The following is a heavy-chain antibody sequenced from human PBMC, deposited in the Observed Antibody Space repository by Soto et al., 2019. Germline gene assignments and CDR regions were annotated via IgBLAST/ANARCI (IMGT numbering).Heavy chain of an antibody. CDR1: GFNFSDYT. V-gene: IGHV3-43*01. CDR2: ISWDGST. Sequence: LRLSCQASGFNFSDYTLHWVRQSPGKGLEWVSFISWDGSTYYGESVQGRFTVSRDNNKNSLYLHISGLRPEDTGFYYCAKDVYRRGMNHWFDPWGQGTLVTVSS. J-gene: IGHJ5*02. D-gene: IGHD4-4*01. CDR3: AKDVYRRGMNHWFDP.